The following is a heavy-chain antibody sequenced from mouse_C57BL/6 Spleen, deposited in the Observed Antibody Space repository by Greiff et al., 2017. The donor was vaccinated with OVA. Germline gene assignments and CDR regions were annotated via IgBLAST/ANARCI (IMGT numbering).Heavy chain of an antibody. CDR1: GYTFTSYW. CDR3: AREMGLVTTGYYARDY. CDR2: IYPGSGST. D-gene: IGHD2-3*01. J-gene: IGHJ4*01. Sequence: QVQLQQPGAELVKPGASVKMSCKASGYTFTSYWITWVKQRPGQGLEWIGDIYPGSGSTNYNEKFKSKATLTVDTSSSTAYMQLSSLTSEDSAVYYSAREMGLVTTGYYARDYWGQGTSVTVSS. V-gene: IGHV1-55*01.